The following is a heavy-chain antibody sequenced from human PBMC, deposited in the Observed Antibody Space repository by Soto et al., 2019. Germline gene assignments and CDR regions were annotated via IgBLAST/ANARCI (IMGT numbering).Heavy chain of an antibody. CDR1: VWCTYSYY. CDR2: ISDGGST. V-gene: IGHV4-59*01. D-gene: IGHD2-2*01. Sequence: SSSXSLTCNVAVWCTYSYYCIWMRLSPGKGLEWIGYISDGGSTNYNPSLSGRLSISLDTSKKQVSLKLTSVSAADTATYFCAGHCSSSICPEANYF. J-gene: IGHJ4*01. CDR3: AGHCSSSICPEANYF.